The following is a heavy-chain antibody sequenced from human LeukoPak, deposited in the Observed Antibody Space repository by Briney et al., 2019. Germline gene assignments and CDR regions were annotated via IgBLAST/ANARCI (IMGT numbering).Heavy chain of an antibody. CDR3: ARLYSGGLKERTPGDYDYYYYMYV. V-gene: IGHV3-48*01. D-gene: IGHD4-17*01. CDR1: GFTFSSYG. Sequence: PGGSLRLSCAASGFTFSSYGMNWVRQAPGKGLEWVSYISTSSSTIYYADSLKGRFTISRDNAKNSLYLQMNSLRAEDTAVYYCARLYSGGLKERTPGDYDYYYYMYVCGNVATVTVSS. J-gene: IGHJ6*03. CDR2: ISTSSSTI.